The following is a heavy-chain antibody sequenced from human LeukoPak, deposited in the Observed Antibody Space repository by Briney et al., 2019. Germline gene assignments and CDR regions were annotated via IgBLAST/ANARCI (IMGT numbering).Heavy chain of an antibody. V-gene: IGHV4-34*01. CDR3: ARARYSPYYYYYMDV. D-gene: IGHD6-13*01. CDR1: GGSFSGYY. CDR2: INHSGST. J-gene: IGHJ6*03. Sequence: PSETLSLTCAVYGGSFSGYYWSWIRQPPGKGLEWIGEINHSGSTNYNPSLKSRVTISVDTTKNQFSLKLSPVTAADTAVYYCARARYSPYYYYYMDVWGKGTTVTVSS.